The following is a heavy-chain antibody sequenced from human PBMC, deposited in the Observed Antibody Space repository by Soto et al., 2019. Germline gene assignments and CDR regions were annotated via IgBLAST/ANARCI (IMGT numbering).Heavy chain of an antibody. CDR1: LGTCSSYA. V-gene: IGHV1-69*13. CDR2: ITPIFGTA. J-gene: IGHJ6*02. CDR3: ASTQLGVRIAARPYYYYYGMDV. D-gene: IGHD6-6*01. Sequence: SVKVSCNASLGTCSSYAISWLRQAPVQGLEWIVGITPIFGTANYAQKFQGRVTITADESTSTAYMELSSLRSEDTAVYYCASTQLGVRIAARPYYYYYGMDVWGQGTTVTVSS.